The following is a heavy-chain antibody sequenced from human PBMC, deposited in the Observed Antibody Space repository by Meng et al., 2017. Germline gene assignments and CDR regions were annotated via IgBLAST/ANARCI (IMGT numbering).Heavy chain of an antibody. CDR1: GLTFSSHW. Sequence: GESLKISCAGSGLTFSSHWMSWVRQAPGKGLDWVAHIKQDGTEKDYVDSVKGRFTISRDNAKNTLYLQMNSLRVEDTAVYYCATRPADSAWYGVFDYWGQGTLVTVSS. D-gene: IGHD6-19*01. J-gene: IGHJ4*02. CDR3: ATRPADSAWYGVFDY. CDR2: IKQDGTEK. V-gene: IGHV3-7*01.